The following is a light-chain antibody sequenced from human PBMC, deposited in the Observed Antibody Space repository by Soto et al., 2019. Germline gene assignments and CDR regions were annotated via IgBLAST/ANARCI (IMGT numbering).Light chain of an antibody. CDR2: AAS. CDR3: QNHYNAPET. CDR1: QGISSY. V-gene: IGKV1-27*01. J-gene: IGKJ1*01. Sequence: DIQMTQSPSSLSASVGDRVTITCRASQGISSYLAWYQQRPGKVPKVLIYAASTLHSGVPSRFSGSGSGTDFTLTISNVQPEDVATYYCQNHYNAPETFGQGTKVEIK.